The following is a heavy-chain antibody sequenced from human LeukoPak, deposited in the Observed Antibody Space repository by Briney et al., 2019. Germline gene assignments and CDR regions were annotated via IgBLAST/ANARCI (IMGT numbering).Heavy chain of an antibody. D-gene: IGHD3-10*01. V-gene: IGHV3-30*18. CDR3: AKDWDSGSYYNRYYFDY. CDR2: ISYDGSNK. J-gene: IGHJ4*02. Sequence: GGSLRLSCAASGFTFSSYGMHWVRQAPGKGLEWVAVISYDGSNKYYADSVKGRFTISRDNSKNTLYLQMNSLRAGDTAVYYCAKDWDSGSYYNRYYFDYWGQGTLVTVSS. CDR1: GFTFSSYG.